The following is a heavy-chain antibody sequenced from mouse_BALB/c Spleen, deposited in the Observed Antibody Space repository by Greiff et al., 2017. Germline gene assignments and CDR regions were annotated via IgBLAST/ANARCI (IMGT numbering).Heavy chain of an antibody. J-gene: IGHJ2*01. Sequence: QVQLQQSGAELMKPGASVKISCKATGYTFSSYWIEWVKQRPGHGLEWIGEILPGSGSTNYNEKFKGKATFTADTSSNTAYMQLSSLTSEDSAVYYCARYDYGAIFDYWGQGTTLTVSS. CDR1: GYTFSSYW. CDR3: ARYDYGAIFDY. CDR2: ILPGSGST. D-gene: IGHD1-2*01. V-gene: IGHV1-9*01.